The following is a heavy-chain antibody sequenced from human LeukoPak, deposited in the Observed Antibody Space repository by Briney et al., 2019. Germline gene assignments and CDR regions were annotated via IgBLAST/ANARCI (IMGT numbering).Heavy chain of an antibody. CDR3: GRVVRDRVDS. D-gene: IGHD2-21*02. Sequence: ASVKVSCKASGYPFSTYGFIWVRQGPGQGFEWLGWISAYSGDSKYPQQFRDRVTMTTDTSTTTAHMELRTLKSDDTGMYYCGRVVRDRVDSWGQGTLVTVSS. CDR1: GYPFSTYG. V-gene: IGHV1-18*01. J-gene: IGHJ5*02. CDR2: ISAYSGDS.